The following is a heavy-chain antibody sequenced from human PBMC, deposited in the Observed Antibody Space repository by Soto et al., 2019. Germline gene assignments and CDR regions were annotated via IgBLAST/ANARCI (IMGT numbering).Heavy chain of an antibody. V-gene: IGHV4-59*01. J-gene: IGHJ4*02. CDR1: GGSISSNY. Sequence: SETLSLTCTVSGGSISSNYWTWIRQPPGKGLEWIGYVYNSGSTNYNPSLKSRVTISEDTSKSQFSLKVNSMTAADTAVYCCARYRREAVAGYTLDNWGQGILVTVSS. CDR3: ARYRREAVAGYTLDN. D-gene: IGHD6-13*01. CDR2: VYNSGST.